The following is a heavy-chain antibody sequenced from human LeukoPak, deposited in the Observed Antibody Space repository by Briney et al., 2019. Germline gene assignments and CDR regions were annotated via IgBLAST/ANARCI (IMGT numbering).Heavy chain of an antibody. CDR1: GYTFTNYG. D-gene: IGHD3-9*01. CDR2: MNPNSGNT. CDR3: ARGLSLRYFDWLTSPGDVFDI. V-gene: IGHV1-8*02. Sequence: GASVKVSCKASGYTFTNYGISWVRQAPGQGLEWMGWMNPNSGNTGYAQKFQGRVTMTRNTSISTAYMELSSLRSEDTAVYYCARGLSLRYFDWLTSPGDVFDIWGQGTMVTVSS. J-gene: IGHJ3*02.